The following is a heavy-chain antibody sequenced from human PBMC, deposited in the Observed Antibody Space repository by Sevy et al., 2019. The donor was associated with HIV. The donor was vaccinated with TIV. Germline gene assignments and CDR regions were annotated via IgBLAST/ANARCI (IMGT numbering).Heavy chain of an antibody. V-gene: IGHV4-59*08. CDR2: IYYNGDI. J-gene: IGHJ4*02. CDR3: AGENAWGRGYS. D-gene: IGHD1-26*01. CDR1: GGSITSLY. Sequence: SETLSLTCTVSGGSITSLYWNWIRQPPGKGLEWIANIYYNGDINYNPSLKSRVTISFDTSKNQFSLKLSYVTAADTAMYYCAGENAWGRGYSWGQGTLVTVSS.